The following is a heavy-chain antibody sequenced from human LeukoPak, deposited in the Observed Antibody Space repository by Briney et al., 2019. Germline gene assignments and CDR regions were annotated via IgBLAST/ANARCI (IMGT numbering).Heavy chain of an antibody. D-gene: IGHD3-22*01. CDR3: ARELYDSSGYYFDY. Sequence: WASVKVSCKASGGTFSSYAISWVRQAPGQGLEWMGGIIPIFGTANYAQKFQDRVTITADESTSTAYMELSSLRSEDTAVYYCARELYDSSGYYFDYWGQGTLVTVSS. V-gene: IGHV1-69*13. CDR1: GGTFSSYA. CDR2: IIPIFGTA. J-gene: IGHJ4*02.